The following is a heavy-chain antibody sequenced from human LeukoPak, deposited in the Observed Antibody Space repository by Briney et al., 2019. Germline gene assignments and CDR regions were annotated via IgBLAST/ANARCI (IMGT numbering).Heavy chain of an antibody. CDR1: GFTVSSNY. CDR2: IDSGDGA. D-gene: IGHD5-12*01. J-gene: IGHJ4*02. CDR3: AKAGMVATIEY. V-gene: IGHV3-53*01. Sequence: GGSLRLSCAASGFTVSSNYTSWVRQAPGKGLEWVSVIDSGDGAYYADSVKGRFTISRDNSKNTLYLQMNSLRAEDTAVYYCAKAGMVATIEYWGQGTLVTVSS.